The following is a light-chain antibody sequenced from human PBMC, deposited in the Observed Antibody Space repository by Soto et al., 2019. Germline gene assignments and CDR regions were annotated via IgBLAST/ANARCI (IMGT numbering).Light chain of an antibody. CDR1: SSDVGGYDY. J-gene: IGLJ3*02. CDR3: SSFVAGNNYWV. CDR2: EVT. Sequence: QSVLTQPPSASGSPGRSVTISCTGTSSDVGGYDYVSWFQQHPGKAPKLIIYEVTKRPSGVPDRFSASKSGNTASLTVSGLQAEDDADYFCSSFVAGNNYWVFGGGTQLTVL. V-gene: IGLV2-8*01.